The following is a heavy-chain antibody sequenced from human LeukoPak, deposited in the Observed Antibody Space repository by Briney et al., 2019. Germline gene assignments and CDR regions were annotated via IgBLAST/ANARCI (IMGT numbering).Heavy chain of an antibody. CDR3: ARGPNFGDYVDFLDS. CDR2: IKQGGSQK. D-gene: IGHD4-17*01. V-gene: IGHV3-7*01. Sequence: GGSLRLSCAASGFTFSSHWMTWVRLAPGKGLEWVANIKQGGSQKYYVDSVKVRFTISRDDAKSTLFLQMNNLRAEDSALYYCARGPNFGDYVDFLDSWGQGTLVAVSS. CDR1: GFTFSSHW. J-gene: IGHJ4*02.